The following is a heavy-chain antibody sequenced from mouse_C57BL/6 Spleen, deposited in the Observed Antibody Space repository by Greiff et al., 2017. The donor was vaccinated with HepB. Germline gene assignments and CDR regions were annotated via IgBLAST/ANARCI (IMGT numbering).Heavy chain of an antibody. J-gene: IGHJ4*01. V-gene: IGHV3-6*01. CDR1: GYSITSGYY. CDR2: ISYDGSN. Sequence: VQLKQSGPGLVKPSQSLSLTCSVTGYSITSGYYWNWIRQFPGNKLEWMGYISYDGSNNYNPSLKNRISITRDTSKNQFFLKLNSVTTEDTATYYCAIYYDYDEGYYYAMDYWGQGTSVTVSS. D-gene: IGHD2-4*01. CDR3: AIYYDYDEGYYYAMDY.